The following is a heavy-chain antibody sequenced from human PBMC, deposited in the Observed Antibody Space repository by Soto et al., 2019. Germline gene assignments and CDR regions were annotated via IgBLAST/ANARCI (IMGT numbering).Heavy chain of an antibody. Sequence: SETLSLTCTVSGGSISSYYWSWIRQPPGKGLEWIGYIYYSGSTNYNPSLKSRVTISVDTSKNQFSLKLSSVTAADTAVYYCARLNRSSSWFFGSWFDPWGQGTLVTVSS. J-gene: IGHJ5*02. CDR3: ARLNRSSSWFFGSWFDP. D-gene: IGHD6-13*01. CDR2: IYYSGST. V-gene: IGHV4-59*08. CDR1: GGSISSYY.